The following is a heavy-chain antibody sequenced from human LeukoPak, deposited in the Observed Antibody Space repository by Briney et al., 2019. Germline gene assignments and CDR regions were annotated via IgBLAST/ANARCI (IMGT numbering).Heavy chain of an antibody. V-gene: IGHV3-21*01. CDR1: GFTFSTYP. CDR3: ARDSSEVTIDY. D-gene: IGHD4-17*01. Sequence: GGSLRLSCAASGFTFSTYPMAWVRQAPGKGLEWVSTISASSDATYYADSVKGRFTISRDNAKNSLYLQMNSLRAEDTAVYYCARDSSEVTIDYWGQGTPVTVSS. J-gene: IGHJ4*02. CDR2: ISASSDAT.